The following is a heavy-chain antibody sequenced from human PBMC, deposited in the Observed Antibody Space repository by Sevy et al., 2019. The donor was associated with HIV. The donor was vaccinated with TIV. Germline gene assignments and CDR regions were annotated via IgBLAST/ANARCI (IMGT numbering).Heavy chain of an antibody. D-gene: IGHD3-10*01. V-gene: IGHV3-30-3*02. Sequence: GESLKISCAASGFIFSTSPMHWVRQAPGKGLEGVAILSYDDSDENYADSVKGRFTISRDNSKNTLYLQMNSLRTGDTAVYYCAKDDLGSIDYWGQGTLVTVSS. CDR3: AKDDLGSIDY. CDR1: GFIFSTSP. CDR2: LSYDDSDE. J-gene: IGHJ4*02.